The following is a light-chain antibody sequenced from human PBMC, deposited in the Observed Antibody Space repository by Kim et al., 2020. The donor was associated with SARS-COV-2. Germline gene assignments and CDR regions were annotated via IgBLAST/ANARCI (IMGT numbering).Light chain of an antibody. J-gene: IGLJ1*01. CDR1: KLGDKY. CDR3: QAWDSSTYV. CDR2: QGS. Sequence: SVAPGQTARDTRSGNKLGDKYACWYQQKPGQTPGLVIYQGSKRHSGIPERFSAANSGNTATLTISGTQAMDEADYYCQAWDSSTYVFGTGTKVTVL. V-gene: IGLV3-1*01.